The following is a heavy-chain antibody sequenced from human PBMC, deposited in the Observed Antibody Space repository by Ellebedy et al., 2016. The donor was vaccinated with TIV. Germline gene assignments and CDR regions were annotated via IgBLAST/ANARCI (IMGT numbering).Heavy chain of an antibody. Sequence: GESLKISCVASGFTFSSHGFHWVRQAPGKGLEWVADIWYDGSKTYYAGSVKGRFTISRDDSKNTLSLQMNSLRAEDTGVYYCARDISYGSLDYWGQGTLVTVSS. CDR3: ARDISYGSLDY. V-gene: IGHV3-33*01. CDR2: IWYDGSKT. D-gene: IGHD3-10*01. J-gene: IGHJ4*02. CDR1: GFTFSSHG.